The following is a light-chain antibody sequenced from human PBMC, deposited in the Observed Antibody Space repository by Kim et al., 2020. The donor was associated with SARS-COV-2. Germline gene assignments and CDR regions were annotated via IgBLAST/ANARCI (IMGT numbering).Light chain of an antibody. V-gene: IGLV1-40*01. J-gene: IGLJ1*01. CDR3: QSGSV. Sequence: QSVLTQPPSVSGAPGQRVTISCTGNSSNIGAGHDVHWYQQLPGTAPKLLIFANNNRPSGVPDRFSGSKSGASASLAITGLQAEDEADYYCQSGSVFG. CDR1: SSNIGAGHD. CDR2: ANN.